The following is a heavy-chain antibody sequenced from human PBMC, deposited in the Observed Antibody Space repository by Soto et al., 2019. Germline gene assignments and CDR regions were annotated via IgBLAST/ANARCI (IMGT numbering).Heavy chain of an antibody. CDR3: ARDMYGGWPTGDAFDI. CDR1: GYTFTSYG. CDR2: ISAYNGNT. V-gene: IGHV1-18*01. J-gene: IGHJ3*02. D-gene: IGHD3-10*02. Sequence: QVQLVQSGAEVKKPGASVKVSCKASGYTFTSYGISWVRQAPGQGLEWMGWISAYNGNTNYAQKLQGRVTMTTDTSTRGAYMELRSLRSDDTAVYYCARDMYGGWPTGDAFDIWGQGTMVTVSS.